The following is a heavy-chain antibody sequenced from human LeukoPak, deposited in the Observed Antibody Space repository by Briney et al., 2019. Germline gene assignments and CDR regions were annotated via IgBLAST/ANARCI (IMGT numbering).Heavy chain of an antibody. CDR1: GFTVSSNY. CDR3: AKDLIAAADTN. V-gene: IGHV3-53*01. CDR2: IYSGGST. J-gene: IGHJ4*02. D-gene: IGHD6-13*01. Sequence: GGSLRLSCAASGFTVSSNYMSWVRQAPGKGLEWVSVIYSGGSTYYADSVKGRFTISRDNSKNTLYLQMNSLRAEDTAVYYCAKDLIAAADTNWGQGTLVTVSS.